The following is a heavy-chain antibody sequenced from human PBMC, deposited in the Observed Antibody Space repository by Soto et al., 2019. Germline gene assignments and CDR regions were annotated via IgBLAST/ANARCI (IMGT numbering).Heavy chain of an antibody. CDR1: GGSISSSVYY. Sequence: PSETLSLTCTVSGGSISSSVYYWAWIRQSPGKGLEWIGSIYNSGITYYNPSLRSRVAIFVDTSKNQISLNLRSVTAADTAVYYCAGPRGFCTTTSCLRGGMAVWGQGTRVTVSS. CDR2: IYNSGIT. D-gene: IGHD2-2*01. CDR3: AGPRGFCTTTSCLRGGMAV. V-gene: IGHV4-39*01. J-gene: IGHJ6*02.